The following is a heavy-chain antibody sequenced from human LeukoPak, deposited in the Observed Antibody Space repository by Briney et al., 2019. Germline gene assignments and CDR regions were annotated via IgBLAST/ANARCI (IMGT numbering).Heavy chain of an antibody. D-gene: IGHD6-25*01. Sequence: PSGTLSLTCAVYGGSFSGYYWSWIRQPPGKGLEWIGEINHSGSTNYNPSLKSRVTISVDTSKNQFSLKVISVTAADTAVYYCARRKVAAEIDYWGQGTLVTVSS. V-gene: IGHV4-34*01. J-gene: IGHJ4*02. CDR1: GGSFSGYY. CDR2: INHSGST. CDR3: ARRKVAAEIDY.